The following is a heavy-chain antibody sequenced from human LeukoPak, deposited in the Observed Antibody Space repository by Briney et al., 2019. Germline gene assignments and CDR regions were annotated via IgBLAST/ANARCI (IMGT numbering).Heavy chain of an antibody. CDR1: GFTFSSYS. D-gene: IGHD6-13*01. Sequence: PGGSLRLSCAASGFTFSSYSMNWIRQPPGKGLEWIGSIYYSGDTYYNPSLRSRVIISVDTSKNQFSLKLTSVTAADTAVYYCARSSAAEGPTHNWFGPWGQGTLVTVPS. CDR2: IYYSGDT. J-gene: IGHJ5*02. V-gene: IGHV4-39*01. CDR3: ARSSAAEGPTHNWFGP.